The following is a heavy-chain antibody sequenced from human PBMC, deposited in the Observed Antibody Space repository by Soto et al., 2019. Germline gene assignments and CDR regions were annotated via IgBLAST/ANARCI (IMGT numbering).Heavy chain of an antibody. CDR2: THYSGST. Sequence: PSETLSLTCTVSGVSISSHYWSWIRQPPGKGLEWIGYTHYSGSTNYNPSLKSRVTISVDTSKNQFSLKLSSVTAADTAVYYCASGVDGQWAEYWGQGTLVTVSS. J-gene: IGHJ4*02. D-gene: IGHD6-19*01. CDR1: GVSISSHY. V-gene: IGHV4-59*11. CDR3: ASGVDGQWAEY.